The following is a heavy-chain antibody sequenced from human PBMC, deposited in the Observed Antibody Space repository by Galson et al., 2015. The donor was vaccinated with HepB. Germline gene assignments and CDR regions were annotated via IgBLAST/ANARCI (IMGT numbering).Heavy chain of an antibody. J-gene: IGHJ4*02. CDR2: INAGNGNT. D-gene: IGHD3-10*01. Sequence: SVKVSCKASGYTFTSYAMHWVRQAPGQRLEWMGWINAGNGNTKYSQKFQGRVTITRDTSASTAYMELSSLRSEDTAVYYCARDRDYYGSGSYLFDYWGQGTLVTVSS. CDR3: ARDRDYYGSGSYLFDY. CDR1: GYTFTSYA. V-gene: IGHV1-3*01.